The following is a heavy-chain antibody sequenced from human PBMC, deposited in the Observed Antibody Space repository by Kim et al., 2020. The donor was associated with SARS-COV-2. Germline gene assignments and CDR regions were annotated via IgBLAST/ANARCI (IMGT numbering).Heavy chain of an antibody. CDR2: ISYDGSNK. V-gene: IGHV3-30*18. J-gene: IGHJ4*02. D-gene: IGHD3-9*01. CDR3: AKDQPRRYYDILTGYYNGLDY. Sequence: GGSLRLSCAASGFTFSSYGMHWVRQAPGKGLEWVAVISYDGSNKYYADSVKGRFTISRDNSKNTLYLQMNSLRAEDTAVYYCAKDQPRRYYDILTGYYNGLDYWGQGTLVTVSS. CDR1: GFTFSSYG.